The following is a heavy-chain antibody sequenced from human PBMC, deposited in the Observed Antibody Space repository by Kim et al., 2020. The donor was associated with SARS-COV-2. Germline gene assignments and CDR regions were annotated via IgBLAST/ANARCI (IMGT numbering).Heavy chain of an antibody. J-gene: IGHJ6*02. CDR3: AKDSTSGSYSYYYGMDV. D-gene: IGHD1-26*01. Sequence: SLRLSCRASGFTFDDYAMHWVRQVPGKGLQWVSGISWNSGFIGYADSVRGRFTISGDNGKNSLSLEMNSLRTEDTALYYCAKDSTSGSYSYYYGMDVWGQGTTVTVSS. V-gene: IGHV3-9*01. CDR1: GFTFDDYA. CDR2: ISWNSGFI.